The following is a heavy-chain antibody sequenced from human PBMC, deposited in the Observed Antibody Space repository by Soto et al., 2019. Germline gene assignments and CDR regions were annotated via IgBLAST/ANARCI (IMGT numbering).Heavy chain of an antibody. V-gene: IGHV3-30-3*01. Sequence: GGSLRLSCAASGFTFSSYAMHWVRQAPGKGLEWVAVISYDGSNKYYADSVKGRFTISRDNSKNTLYLQMNSLRAEDTAVYYCARGAGYYDSSPGFDYWGQGPLVTVSS. CDR3: ARGAGYYDSSPGFDY. CDR1: GFTFSSYA. J-gene: IGHJ4*02. D-gene: IGHD3-22*01. CDR2: ISYDGSNK.